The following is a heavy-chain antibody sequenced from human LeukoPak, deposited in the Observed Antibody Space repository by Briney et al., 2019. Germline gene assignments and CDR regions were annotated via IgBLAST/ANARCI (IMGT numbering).Heavy chain of an antibody. V-gene: IGHV4-59*01. CDR1: GGSISSYY. D-gene: IGHD5-12*01. J-gene: IGHJ3*02. Sequence: NPSETLSLTCTVSGGSISSYYWSWIRQPPGKGLEWIGYVYYSGSTNYNPSLKSRVTISVDTSKNQFSLKLSSVTAADTAVYYCARGPQTSIYSGYDVDDAFDIWGQGTMVTVSS. CDR3: ARGPQTSIYSGYDVDDAFDI. CDR2: VYYSGST.